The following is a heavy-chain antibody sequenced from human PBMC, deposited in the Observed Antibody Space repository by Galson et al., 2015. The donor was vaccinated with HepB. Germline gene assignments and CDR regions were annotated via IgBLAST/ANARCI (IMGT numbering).Heavy chain of an antibody. CDR3: ARLRSSGWYGTTDGDAFDI. V-gene: IGHV5-51*01. CDR2: IYPGDSDT. Sequence: QSGAEVKKPGESLKISCKGSGYSFTSYWIGWVRQMPGKGLEWMGIIYPGDSDTRYSPSFQGQVTISADKSISTAYLQWSSLKASDTAMYYCARLRSSGWYGTTDGDAFDIWGQGTMVTVSS. CDR1: GYSFTSYW. D-gene: IGHD6-19*01. J-gene: IGHJ3*02.